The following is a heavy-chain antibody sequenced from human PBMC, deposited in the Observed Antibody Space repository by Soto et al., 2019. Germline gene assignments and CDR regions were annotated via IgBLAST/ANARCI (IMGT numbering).Heavy chain of an antibody. D-gene: IGHD5-18*01. V-gene: IGHV4-30-4*01. CDR3: AREAQGRGYSYAYEY. CDR2: IYYSGST. Sequence: SETLSLTCTVSGGSISSGDHYWSWIRQPPGKGLEWIGYIYYSGSTYYNPSLKSRVTISVDTSKNQFSLKMSSVNAADTAVYYCAREAQGRGYSYAYEYWGQGTMVTVYS. J-gene: IGHJ4*02. CDR1: GGSISSGDHY.